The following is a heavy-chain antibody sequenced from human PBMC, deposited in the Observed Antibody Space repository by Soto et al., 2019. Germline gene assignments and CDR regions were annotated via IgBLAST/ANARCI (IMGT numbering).Heavy chain of an antibody. CDR1: GGTFSSYA. V-gene: IGHV1-69*13. CDR2: IIPIFGTA. D-gene: IGHD2-2*01. J-gene: IGHJ4*02. CDR3: ARVKYCISTSSSSHRAHYLDY. Sequence: ASVKVSCKASGGTFSSYAISWVRQAPGQGLEWMGGIIPIFGTANYAQKFQGRVTITADESTSTAYMELSSLRSEDTAVYYCARVKYCISTSSSSHRAHYLDYWGKGTLVTVSS.